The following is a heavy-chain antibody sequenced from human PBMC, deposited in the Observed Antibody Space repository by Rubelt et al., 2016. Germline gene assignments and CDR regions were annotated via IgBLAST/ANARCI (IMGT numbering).Heavy chain of an antibody. D-gene: IGHD4-17*01. CDR1: GFTFSRYV. CDR2: ISFDGNNK. V-gene: IGHV3-30*04. CDR3: TTSES. Sequence: GGGVVQPGRSLRLSCAASGFTFSRYVMHWVRQAPGKGLECVALISFDGNNKFYADSVKGRFTTSRDNSKNTLFVFVTVREVPVGSMTSVTTSESWGQGTLVTVSS. J-gene: IGHJ5*02.